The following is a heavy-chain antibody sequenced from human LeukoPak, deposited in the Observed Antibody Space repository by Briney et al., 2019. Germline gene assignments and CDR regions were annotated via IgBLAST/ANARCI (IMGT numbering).Heavy chain of an antibody. Sequence: SVTLSLTCTVSGYSISSGYYWGWIRQPRGKGLEWIGSIYHSGSTYYNPSLKSRVTISVDTSKNQFSLRLRSVTAADTAVYYCARSYDILTGYLYYFDYWGQGTLVTVSS. D-gene: IGHD3-9*01. J-gene: IGHJ4*02. CDR3: ARSYDILTGYLYYFDY. CDR2: IYHSGST. V-gene: IGHV4-38-2*02. CDR1: GYSISSGYY.